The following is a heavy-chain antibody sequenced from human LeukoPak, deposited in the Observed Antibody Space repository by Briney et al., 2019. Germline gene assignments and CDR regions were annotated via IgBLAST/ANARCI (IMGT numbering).Heavy chain of an antibody. Sequence: SETLSLTCTVSGGSIGSSSYYWGWIRQPPGKGLEWIGSIYYSGSTYYNPSLKSRVTISVDTSKNQFSLKLSSVTAADTAVYYCARRTNVGDSSGYYYYDYFDYWGQGTLVTVSS. CDR2: IYYSGST. CDR3: ARRTNVGDSSGYYYYDYFDY. J-gene: IGHJ4*02. V-gene: IGHV4-39*01. D-gene: IGHD3-22*01. CDR1: GGSIGSSSYY.